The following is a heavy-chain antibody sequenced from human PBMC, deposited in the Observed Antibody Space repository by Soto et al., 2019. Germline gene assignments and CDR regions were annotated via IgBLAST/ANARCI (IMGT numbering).Heavy chain of an antibody. CDR3: ARDVRWFDP. CDR2: IYYSGST. Sequence: SETLSLTCTVSGGSISSYYWSWIRQPPGKGLEWIGYIYYSGSTNYNPSLKSRVTISVDTSKNQFSLKLSSVTAADTAVYYCARDVRWFDPWGQGTLVTVSS. J-gene: IGHJ5*02. CDR1: GGSISSYY. V-gene: IGHV4-59*01.